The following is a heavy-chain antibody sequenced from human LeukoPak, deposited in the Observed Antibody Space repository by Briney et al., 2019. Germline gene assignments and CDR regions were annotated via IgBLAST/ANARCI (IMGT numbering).Heavy chain of an antibody. Sequence: PGGSLRLSCAASGFTFSSYAMSWVRQAPGKGLEWVSAISGSGDSTYYGDSVKGRFTISRDNSKSTLCLQMNSLRAEDTAVYYCAKQLGYCSDGSCYFPYWGQGTLVTVSS. D-gene: IGHD2-15*01. CDR2: ISGSGDST. J-gene: IGHJ4*02. CDR1: GFTFSSYA. V-gene: IGHV3-23*01. CDR3: AKQLGYCSDGSCYFPY.